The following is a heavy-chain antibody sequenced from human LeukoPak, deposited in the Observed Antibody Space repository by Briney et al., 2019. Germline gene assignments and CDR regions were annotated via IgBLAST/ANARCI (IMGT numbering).Heavy chain of an antibody. CDR2: ISSSSSYI. V-gene: IGHV3-21*01. D-gene: IGHD2-2*01. CDR3: ARGLNCSSTSCYYYYYYMDV. CDR1: GFTFSSYS. Sequence: GGSLRLSCAASGFTFSSYSMNWVRQAPGKGLEWVSSISSSSSYIYYADSVKGRFTISRDNAKNSLYLQMNSLRAEDTAVYYCARGLNCSSTSCYYYYYYMDVWGKGTTVTVSS. J-gene: IGHJ6*03.